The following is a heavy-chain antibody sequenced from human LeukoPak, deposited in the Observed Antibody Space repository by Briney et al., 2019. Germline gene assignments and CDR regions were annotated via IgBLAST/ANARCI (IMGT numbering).Heavy chain of an antibody. CDR1: GGSFSGYY. Sequence: PSETLSLTCAVYGGSFSGYYWSWIRQPPGKGLEWIGEINHSGSTNYNPSLKSRVTISVDTSKNQFSLKLSSVTAADTAVYYCARGGRYYYGSGRPNWFDPWGQGTLVTVSS. CDR2: INHSGST. CDR3: ARGGRYYYGSGRPNWFDP. J-gene: IGHJ5*02. D-gene: IGHD3-10*01. V-gene: IGHV4-34*01.